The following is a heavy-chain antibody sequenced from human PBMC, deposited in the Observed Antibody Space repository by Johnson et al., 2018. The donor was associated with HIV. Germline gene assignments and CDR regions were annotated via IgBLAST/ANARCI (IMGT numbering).Heavy chain of an antibody. D-gene: IGHD1-26*01. Sequence: VQLVESGGGLVQPGRSLRLSCAASGFPFDDYAMHWVRQAPGKGLEWVSGISWNSGSIGYADSVDGRFIISRDNSKNTLYLKMTSLRSEDTAVYYLAKSHASFELSGEDVFHIWGQGTMVTVSS. V-gene: IGHV3-9*01. CDR2: ISWNSGSI. J-gene: IGHJ3*02. CDR3: AKSHASFELSGEDVFHI. CDR1: GFPFDDYA.